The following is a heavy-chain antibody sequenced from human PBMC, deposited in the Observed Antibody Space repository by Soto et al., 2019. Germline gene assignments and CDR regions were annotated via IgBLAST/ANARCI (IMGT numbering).Heavy chain of an antibody. CDR2: INHSGST. CDR3: ARGPSSALLYSGARLEF. CDR1: DGSFSCYY. Sequence: SETLSVTCAVYDGSFSCYYWRWIRKPPGKGLEWIGEINHSGSTNYNPSLKSRVTISVDTSVSTAYMEANRLRSDDTAVYYCARGPSSALLYSGARLEFWGKGTLVPVSP. J-gene: IGHJ4*02. V-gene: IGHV4-34*01. D-gene: IGHD6-19*01.